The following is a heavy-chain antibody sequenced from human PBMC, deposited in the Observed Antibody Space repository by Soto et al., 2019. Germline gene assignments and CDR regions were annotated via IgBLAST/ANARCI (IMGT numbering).Heavy chain of an antibody. V-gene: IGHV1-18*04. J-gene: IGHJ5*02. CDR1: VYIFSSFG. Sequence: GASVKVSCKACVYIFSSFGISLLRQDPGQGREWIGWISYNGNTNYVHKFQGRVTMNRDTSTSTAYMELRSLRSDDTAVYYCARGSRGAAAGTLNWVDTRGQGTLVNVSS. D-gene: IGHD6-13*01. CDR2: ISYNGNT. CDR3: ARGSRGAAAGTLNWVDT.